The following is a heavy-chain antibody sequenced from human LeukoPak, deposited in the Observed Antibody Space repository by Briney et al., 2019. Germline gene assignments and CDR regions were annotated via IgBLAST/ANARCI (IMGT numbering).Heavy chain of an antibody. CDR3: AREDYYGSGSLDGFHNWFDP. V-gene: IGHV1-69*05. Sequence: SVKVSCKASGGTFSSYAISWVRQAPGQGLEWMGGIIPIFGTANYAQKFQGRVTITTYESTSTAYMELSSLRSEDTAVYYCAREDYYGSGSLDGFHNWFDPWGQGTLVTVSS. CDR1: GGTFSSYA. D-gene: IGHD3-10*01. J-gene: IGHJ5*02. CDR2: IIPIFGTA.